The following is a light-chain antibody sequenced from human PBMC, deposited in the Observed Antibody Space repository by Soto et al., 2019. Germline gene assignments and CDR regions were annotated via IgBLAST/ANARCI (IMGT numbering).Light chain of an antibody. CDR3: QQYGRSSLT. CDR2: GAS. Sequence: EIVLTQSPGTLSLSPGERATLSCRASQSVSSTYLAWYQQKPGQAPRLLIYGASSRASGIPDRFSGSGSGTDFTLTISRLDPEDFAVYYCQQYGRSSLTFGPGTKVVIK. CDR1: QSVSSTY. J-gene: IGKJ3*01. V-gene: IGKV3-20*01.